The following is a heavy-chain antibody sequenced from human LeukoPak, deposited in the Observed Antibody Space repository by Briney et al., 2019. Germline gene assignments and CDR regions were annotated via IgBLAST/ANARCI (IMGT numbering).Heavy chain of an antibody. J-gene: IGHJ4*02. CDR3: ARHPKSGYSGYESDY. CDR2: ISAYNGNT. CDR1: GYTFTSYG. Sequence: GASVKVSCKASGYTFTSYGISWVRQAPGQGLEWMGWISAYNGNTNYAQKLQGRVTMTTDTSTSTAYMELRSLRSDDTAVYYCARHPKSGYSGYESDYWGQGTLVTVSS. D-gene: IGHD5-12*01. V-gene: IGHV1-18*01.